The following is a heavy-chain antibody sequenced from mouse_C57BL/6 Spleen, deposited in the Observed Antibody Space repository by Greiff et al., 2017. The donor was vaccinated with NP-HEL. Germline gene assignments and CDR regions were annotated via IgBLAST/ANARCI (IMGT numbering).Heavy chain of an antibody. Sequence: EVKLMESGGGLVKPGGSLKLSCAASGFTFSDYGMHWVRQAPEKGLEWVAYISSGSSTIYYADTVTGRFTISRDKARNTLFLQMTSLRSKDTAMYYCGRGVYYYGSKYPWSFDVWGTGTTVTVSS. CDR3: GRGVYYYGSKYPWSFDV. J-gene: IGHJ1*03. D-gene: IGHD1-1*01. CDR2: ISSGSSTI. V-gene: IGHV5-17*01. CDR1: GFTFSDYG.